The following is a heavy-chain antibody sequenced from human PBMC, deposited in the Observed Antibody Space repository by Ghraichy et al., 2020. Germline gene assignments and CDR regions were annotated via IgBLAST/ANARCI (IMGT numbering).Heavy chain of an antibody. D-gene: IGHD4-23*01. V-gene: IGHV4-39*02. CDR1: GGSISSSSYY. J-gene: IGHJ6*02. CDR2: IYYSGST. CDR3: ARDYGGGPAGLGYYYYGMDV. Sequence: SETLSLTCTVSGGSISSSSYYWGWIRQPPGKGLEWIGSIYYSGSTYYNPSLKSRVTISVDTSKNQFSLKLSSVTAADTAGYYCARDYGGGPAGLGYYYYGMDVWGQGTTVTVSS.